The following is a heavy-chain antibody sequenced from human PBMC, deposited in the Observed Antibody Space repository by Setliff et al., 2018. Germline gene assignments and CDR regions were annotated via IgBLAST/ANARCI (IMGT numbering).Heavy chain of an antibody. V-gene: IGHV1-8*02. Sequence: ASVKVSCKASGYTFTAYDIVWVRQATGQGLEWMGWMNPNSGRTGYPQKFQGRVTMTRNTSISTAYMELSSLRSEDTAVYFCARGALVLQFLEWLPRFYYMYVWGKGTTVTVSS. CDR2: MNPNSGRT. D-gene: IGHD3-3*01. CDR1: GYTFTAYD. J-gene: IGHJ6*03. CDR3: ARGALVLQFLEWLPRFYYMYV.